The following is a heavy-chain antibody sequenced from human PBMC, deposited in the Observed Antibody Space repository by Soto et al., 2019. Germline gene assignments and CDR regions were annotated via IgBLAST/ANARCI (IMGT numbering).Heavy chain of an antibody. Sequence: QVQLQESGPGLVKPSQTLSLTCTVSGGSISSGGYYWSWIRQHPGKGLEWIGYIYYSGSTYYNPSLKSRVTISVDTSKNQFSLKLSAVTAADTAVYYWARGYYDFWSGSLYYFDYWGQGTLVTVSS. D-gene: IGHD3-3*01. CDR3: ARGYYDFWSGSLYYFDY. CDR2: IYYSGST. CDR1: GGSISSGGYY. V-gene: IGHV4-31*03. J-gene: IGHJ4*02.